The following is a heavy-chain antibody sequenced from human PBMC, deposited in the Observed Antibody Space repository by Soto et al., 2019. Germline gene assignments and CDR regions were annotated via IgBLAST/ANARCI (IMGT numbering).Heavy chain of an antibody. V-gene: IGHV3-23*01. CDR3: AKDRTAIQVWFLY. CDR1: GFTFNNYA. J-gene: IGHJ4*02. D-gene: IGHD5-18*01. Sequence: GGSLRLSCAASGFTFNNYAMSWVRQAPGKGLEWVSGISGVGGSTYYADSVKGRFTISRDNSKNTLYLQMNSLRAEDTAVYYCAKDRTAIQVWFLYWGQGTLVTVSS. CDR2: ISGVGGST.